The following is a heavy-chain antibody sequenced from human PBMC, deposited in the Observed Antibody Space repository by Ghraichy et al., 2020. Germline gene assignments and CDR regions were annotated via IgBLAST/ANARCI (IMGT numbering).Heavy chain of an antibody. CDR2: IKQDGSEK. Sequence: GGSLRLSCAASGFMFSNYWMSWVRQAPGKGLEWVANIKQDGSEKYYVDSVKGRFTISRDNAKNLLYLQMNSLRAEDTAVYYCARDVLVVTVAIYFDYWGQGIPVTVSS. CDR1: GFMFSNYW. D-gene: IGHD2-8*02. J-gene: IGHJ4*02. V-gene: IGHV3-7*01. CDR3: ARDVLVVTVAIYFDY.